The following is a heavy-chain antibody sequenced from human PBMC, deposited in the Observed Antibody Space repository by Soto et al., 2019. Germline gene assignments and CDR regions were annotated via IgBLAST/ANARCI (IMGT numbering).Heavy chain of an antibody. Sequence: QLQLQESGPGLVKPSETLSLTCAVSGASISSTTYYWGWIRQPPGKGLEWIGSIYYRGNTYYNPSLRSRVSISADTSKKQISLKVNSVTAADTAVYYCGRLYSGTRPPDYWGQGTLVTVSS. J-gene: IGHJ4*02. D-gene: IGHD1-26*01. V-gene: IGHV4-39*01. CDR2: IYYRGNT. CDR3: GRLYSGTRPPDY. CDR1: GASISSTTYY.